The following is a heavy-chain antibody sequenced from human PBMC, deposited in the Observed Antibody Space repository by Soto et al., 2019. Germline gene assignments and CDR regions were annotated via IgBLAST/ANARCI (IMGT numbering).Heavy chain of an antibody. Sequence: GGSLRLSCAASGFTFSSYGMHWVRQAPGKGLEWVAVIWYDGSNKYYADSVKGRFTISRDNSKNTLYLQMNSLRAEDTAVYYCARERNDFWSGYYRPADAFDIWGQGTMVTVSS. CDR3: ARERNDFWSGYYRPADAFDI. CDR1: GFTFSSYG. V-gene: IGHV3-33*01. J-gene: IGHJ3*02. CDR2: IWYDGSNK. D-gene: IGHD3-3*01.